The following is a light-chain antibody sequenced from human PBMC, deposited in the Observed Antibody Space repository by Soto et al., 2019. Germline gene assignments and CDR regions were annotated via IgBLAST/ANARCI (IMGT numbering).Light chain of an antibody. CDR3: GAWNSSLSAYV. V-gene: IGLV1-51*01. Sequence: QSLLTQPPSVSGARGQRITISCSGRTYNIGGNSVSWYQQLPGTAPNLLIYDDDKRPAGIPDRFAGSKSGTAATLGITGFQTGDEADHYCGAWNSSLSAYVFGNGTRVTVL. J-gene: IGLJ1*01. CDR2: DDD. CDR1: TYNIGGNS.